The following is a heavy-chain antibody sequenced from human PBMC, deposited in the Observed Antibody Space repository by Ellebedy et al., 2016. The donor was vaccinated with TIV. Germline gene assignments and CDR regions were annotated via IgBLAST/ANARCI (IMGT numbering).Heavy chain of an antibody. CDR3: ARPGASYSSSWYDFDC. CDR2: ISSSATYI. Sequence: PGGSLRLSCAASGFTFSSFTMNWVRQPPGKGLEWVSSISSSATYIHNAASVKGRFTLSRDNAKNSLYLQMNSLRVEDTAVSYCARPGASYSSSWYDFDCWGQGTLVTVSS. V-gene: IGHV3-21*01. D-gene: IGHD6-13*01. J-gene: IGHJ4*02. CDR1: GFTFSSFT.